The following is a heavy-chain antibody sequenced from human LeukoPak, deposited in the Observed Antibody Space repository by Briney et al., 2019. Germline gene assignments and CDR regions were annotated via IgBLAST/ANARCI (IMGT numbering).Heavy chain of an antibody. V-gene: IGHV1-69*05. CDR2: IIPIFGTA. Sequence: SVKVSCKXSGGTFSSYAISWVRQAPGQGLERMGRIIPIFGTANYSQKFQGRVTITTDESTSTAYMELSSLRSEDTAVYYCASGSYVRYFDYWGQGTLVTVSS. CDR1: GGTFSSYA. CDR3: ASGSYVRYFDY. D-gene: IGHD1-26*01. J-gene: IGHJ4*02.